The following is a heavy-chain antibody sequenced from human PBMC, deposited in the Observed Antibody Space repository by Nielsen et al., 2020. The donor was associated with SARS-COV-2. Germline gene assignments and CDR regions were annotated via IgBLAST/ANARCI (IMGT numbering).Heavy chain of an antibody. CDR3: ARSAAAAGYPFDY. CDR2: IKQDGSEK. J-gene: IGHJ4*02. D-gene: IGHD6-13*01. V-gene: IGHV3-7*03. Sequence: GESLKISCAASGFTFSSYSMSWVRQAPGKGLEWVANIKQDGSEKYYVDSVKGRFTISRDNAKNSLYLQMNSLRAEDTAVYYCARSAAAAGYPFDYWGQGTLVTVSS. CDR1: GFTFSSYS.